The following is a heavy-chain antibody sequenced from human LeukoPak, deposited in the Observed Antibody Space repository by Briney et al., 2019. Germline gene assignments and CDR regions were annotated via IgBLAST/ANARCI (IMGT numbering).Heavy chain of an antibody. CDR1: GFTFSSYS. V-gene: IGHV3-48*01. J-gene: IGHJ6*03. D-gene: IGHD1-20*01. CDR3: ARVGSITGRYMDV. CDR2: ISSSSSTI. Sequence: GGSLRLSCAASGFTFSSYSMNRVRQAPGKGLEWVSYISSSSSTIYYADSVKGRFTISRDNAKNSLYLQMNSLRAEDTAVYYCARVGSITGRYMDVWGKGTTVTVSS.